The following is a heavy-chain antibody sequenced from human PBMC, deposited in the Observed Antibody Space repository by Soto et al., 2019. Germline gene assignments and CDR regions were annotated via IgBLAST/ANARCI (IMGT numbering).Heavy chain of an antibody. CDR3: ARHLFRHCGDHVAD. Sequence: EVQLLESGGGLAQPGGSLRLSCAATGFKFTSYAMSWVRQAPGKGLEWVSGIGGSGKLTHYADSVKGRFTTTRDNSNHTLLRQMSSLTADDYAVNYCARHLFRHCGDHVADWGQGTPVTASS. D-gene: IGHD3-10*01. V-gene: IGHV3-23*01. J-gene: IGHJ1*01. CDR2: IGGSGKLT. CDR1: GFKFTSYA.